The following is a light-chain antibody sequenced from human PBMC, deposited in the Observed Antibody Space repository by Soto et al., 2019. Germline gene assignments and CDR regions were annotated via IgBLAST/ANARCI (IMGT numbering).Light chain of an antibody. J-gene: IGLJ1*01. CDR3: SSYTSSSSLV. V-gene: IGLV2-14*01. Sequence: QSALTQPASVSGSPGQSITLSCTGTSSDVGGYNYVSWYQQHPGKAPKLLIYEVTNRPSGVSDRFSGSKSGNTASLTISGLLTEDETDYYCSSYTSSSSLVFGTGTKLTVL. CDR1: SSDVGGYNY. CDR2: EVT.